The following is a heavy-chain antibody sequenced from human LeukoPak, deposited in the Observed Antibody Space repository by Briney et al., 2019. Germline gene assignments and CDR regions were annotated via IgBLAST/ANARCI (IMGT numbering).Heavy chain of an antibody. CDR1: GFTFSSYA. CDR2: ISSSSNYI. V-gene: IGHV3-21*04. CDR3: AKALEGYGDYYDY. J-gene: IGHJ4*02. Sequence: GGSLRLSCAASGFTFSSYAMNWVRQAPGKGLEWVSSISSSSNYIYYADSVRGRFSISRDNSKNTLYLQMNSLRAEDTAVYYCAKALEGYGDYYDYWGQGTLVTVSS. D-gene: IGHD4-17*01.